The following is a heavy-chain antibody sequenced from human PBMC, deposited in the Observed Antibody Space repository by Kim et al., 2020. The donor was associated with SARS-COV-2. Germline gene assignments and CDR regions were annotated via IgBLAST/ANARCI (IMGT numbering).Heavy chain of an antibody. CDR3: ARGTMVRGVIITIPYYYYYGMDV. Sequence: ASVKVSCKASGYTFTSYAMNWVRQAPGQGLEWMGWINTNTGNPTYAQGFTGRFVFSSDTSVSTAYLQISSLKAEDTAVYYCARGTMVRGVIITIPYYYYYGMDVWGQGTTVTVSS. CDR2: INTNTGNP. J-gene: IGHJ6*02. V-gene: IGHV7-4-1*02. D-gene: IGHD3-10*01. CDR1: GYTFTSYA.